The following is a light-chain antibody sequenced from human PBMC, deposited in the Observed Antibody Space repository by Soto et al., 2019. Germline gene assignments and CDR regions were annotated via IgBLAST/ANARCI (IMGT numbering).Light chain of an antibody. CDR3: QQYGTSLYS. V-gene: IGKV3-20*01. J-gene: IGKJ2*03. Sequence: EIVLTQSPGTLSLSPGERATLPCRASQSVSNSYLAWYQQKPGQAPRLLMYGASNRATGIPDRFSGSGSGKDFTLPISRLEPEDFAVYYCQQYGTSLYSFGQGTKLEIK. CDR2: GAS. CDR1: QSVSNSY.